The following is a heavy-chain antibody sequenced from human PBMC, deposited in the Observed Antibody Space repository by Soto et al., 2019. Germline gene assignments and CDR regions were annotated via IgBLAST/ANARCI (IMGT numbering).Heavy chain of an antibody. V-gene: IGHV3-48*02. Sequence: EVQLVESGGGLVQPGGSLRLSCVASGFTFSSYSMNWVRQAPGKGLEWVSYIISNSRFIHYADSVKGRFTISRDNAKNSLYLQMNSLRDEDTAVYYCARDFAWAFDYWGQGTLLTVSP. CDR3: ARDFAWAFDY. J-gene: IGHJ4*02. CDR2: IISNSRFI. CDR1: GFTFSSYS. D-gene: IGHD1-26*01.